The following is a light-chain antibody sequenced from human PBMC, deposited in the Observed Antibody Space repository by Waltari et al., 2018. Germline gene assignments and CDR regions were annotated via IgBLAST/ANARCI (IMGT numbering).Light chain of an antibody. Sequence: QSALTQPASVSGSPGQSITISCTGTSSDVGGYNYVSWYQQHPGKAPKLMTYDVINRPSVVSNRFSGSKSGNTASLTISGLQAEGEADYYCSSYTSSSTLVFGTGTKVTVL. J-gene: IGLJ1*01. CDR1: SSDVGGYNY. CDR3: SSYTSSSTLV. V-gene: IGLV2-14*01. CDR2: DVI.